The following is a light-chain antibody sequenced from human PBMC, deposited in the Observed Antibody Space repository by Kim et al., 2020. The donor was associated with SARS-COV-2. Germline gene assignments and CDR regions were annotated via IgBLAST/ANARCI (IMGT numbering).Light chain of an antibody. Sequence: SPGESATLSCRASQSISSTYLAWYQHKPGQAPRLLIYGASNRATGIPDRFSGSGSGTDFTLTISRLEPEDFAVYYCQQYGSSPPYTFGQGTKLEI. V-gene: IGKV3-20*01. CDR2: GAS. CDR1: QSISSTY. CDR3: QQYGSSPPYT. J-gene: IGKJ2*01.